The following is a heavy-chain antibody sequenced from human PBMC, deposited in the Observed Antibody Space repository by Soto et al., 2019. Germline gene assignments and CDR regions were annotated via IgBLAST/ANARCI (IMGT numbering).Heavy chain of an antibody. CDR1: GFTFSSYW. D-gene: IGHD6-19*01. CDR3: ARDEGIAVAGAPEVFYS. Sequence: EVQLVESGGGLVQPGGCLRLSCAASGFTFSSYWISWVRQAPGKGQEWVANIKQDGRENCYVDSVKGPFTISRDNAKNSLYLQMNSPRAEDAAMYYCARDEGIAVAGAPEVFYSCGQRTLVTVSS. J-gene: IGHJ5*01. CDR2: IKQDGREN. V-gene: IGHV3-7*03.